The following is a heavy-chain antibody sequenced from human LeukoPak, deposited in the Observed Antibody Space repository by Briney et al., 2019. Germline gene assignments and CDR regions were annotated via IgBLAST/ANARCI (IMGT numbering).Heavy chain of an antibody. CDR2: INWNGGST. D-gene: IGHD6-19*01. V-gene: IGHV3-20*04. J-gene: IGHJ6*03. Sequence: GGSLRLSCAASGFTFDDYGMSWVRQATGKGLEWVSGINWNGGSTGYADSVKGRFTISRDNAKNSLYLQMNSLRAEDTALYYWARVHKTSGWYDYYYMDVWGKGTTVTVSS. CDR3: ARVHKTSGWYDYYYMDV. CDR1: GFTFDDYG.